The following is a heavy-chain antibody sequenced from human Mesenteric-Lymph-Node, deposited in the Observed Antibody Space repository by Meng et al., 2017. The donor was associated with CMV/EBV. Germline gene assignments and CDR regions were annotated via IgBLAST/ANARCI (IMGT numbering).Heavy chain of an antibody. CDR1: GFSLRSSGMG. Sequence: CHFSGFSLRSSGMGVGWIRQPPGKALDWLALIYWDDDKRYSPSLKSRLTITGDTSKNQVVLTVTNLDPVDTATYYCARYNWNYFDYWGQGTLVTVSS. J-gene: IGHJ4*02. V-gene: IGHV2-5*02. D-gene: IGHD1-20*01. CDR2: IYWDDDK. CDR3: ARYNWNYFDY.